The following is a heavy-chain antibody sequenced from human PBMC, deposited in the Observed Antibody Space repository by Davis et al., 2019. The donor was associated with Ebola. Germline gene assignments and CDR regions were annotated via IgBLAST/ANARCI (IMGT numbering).Heavy chain of an antibody. Sequence: ASVKVSCKASGYTFTSYGISWVRQAPGQGLEWMGWISAYNGNTNYAQKLQGRVTMTTDTSTSTAYMELRSLRSDDTAVYYCARFRITMVRGMNWFDPWGQGTLVTVSS. J-gene: IGHJ5*02. V-gene: IGHV1-18*01. D-gene: IGHD3-10*01. CDR3: ARFRITMVRGMNWFDP. CDR2: ISAYNGNT. CDR1: GYTFTSYG.